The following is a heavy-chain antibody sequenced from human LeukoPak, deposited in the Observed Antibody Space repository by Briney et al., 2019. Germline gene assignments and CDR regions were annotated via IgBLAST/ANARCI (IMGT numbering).Heavy chain of an antibody. CDR2: IYYSGST. CDR1: GGSISSGDYY. CDR3: ARAEEYYGSGSYYLPDY. D-gene: IGHD3-10*01. J-gene: IGHJ4*02. V-gene: IGHV4-30-4*01. Sequence: SQTLSLTCTVSGGSISSGDYYWSWIRQPPGKGLEWIVYIYYSGSTYYNPSLKSRVTISVDTSKNQFSLKLSSVTAADTAVYYCARAEEYYGSGSYYLPDYWGQGTLVTVSS.